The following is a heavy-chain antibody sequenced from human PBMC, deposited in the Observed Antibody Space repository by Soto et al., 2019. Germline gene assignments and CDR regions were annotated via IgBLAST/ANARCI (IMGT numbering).Heavy chain of an antibody. CDR3: ASHYSSGWYYYYYGMDV. CDR1: GGTFSSYA. V-gene: IGHV1-69*13. Sequence: SVKVSCKASGGTFSSYAISWVRQAPGQGLEWMGGIIPIFGTANYAQKFQGRVTITADESTSTAYMELSSLRSEDTAVYYCASHYSSGWYYYYYGMDVWGQGTTVTVSS. D-gene: IGHD6-19*01. CDR2: IIPIFGTA. J-gene: IGHJ6*02.